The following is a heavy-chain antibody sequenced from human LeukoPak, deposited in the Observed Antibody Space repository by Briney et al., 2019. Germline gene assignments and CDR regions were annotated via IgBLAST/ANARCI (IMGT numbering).Heavy chain of an antibody. D-gene: IGHD3-22*01. Sequence: GGSLRLSCAASGFTFSSYWMSWVRQAPGKGLEWVANIKQDGSEKYYVDSVKGRFTISRDNAKNSLYLQMNSLRAGDTAVYYCASRAPYYDSSGYYPLFDYWGQGTLVTVSS. CDR2: IKQDGSEK. CDR1: GFTFSSYW. J-gene: IGHJ4*02. V-gene: IGHV3-7*01. CDR3: ASRAPYYDSSGYYPLFDY.